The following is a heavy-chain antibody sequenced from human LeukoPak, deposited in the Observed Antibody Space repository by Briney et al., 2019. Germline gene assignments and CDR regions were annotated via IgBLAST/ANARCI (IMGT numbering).Heavy chain of an antibody. J-gene: IGHJ4*02. D-gene: IGHD6-13*01. CDR1: GGSINSYY. CDR2: IYYSGST. CDR3: ARGLAAAGTTYFDY. Sequence: SETLSLTCTVSGGSINSYYWSWIRQPPGKGLEWIGYIYYSGSTNYNPSLKSRVTISVGTSKNQFSLKLSSVTAADTAVYYCARGLAAAGTTYFDYWGQGTLVTVSS. V-gene: IGHV4-59*01.